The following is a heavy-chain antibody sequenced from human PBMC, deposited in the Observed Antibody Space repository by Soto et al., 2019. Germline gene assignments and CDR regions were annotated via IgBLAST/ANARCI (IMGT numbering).Heavy chain of an antibody. Sequence: SETLSLTCTVSGGSISSGGYYWSWIRQHPGKGLEWIGYIYYSGSTYYNPSLKSRVTISVDTSKNQFSLKLSSVTAADTAVYYCARRGGDYYGSGSYDNYYYYMDVWGKGTTVTVSS. D-gene: IGHD3-10*01. J-gene: IGHJ6*03. CDR2: IYYSGST. V-gene: IGHV4-31*03. CDR3: ARRGGDYYGSGSYDNYYYYMDV. CDR1: GGSISSGGYY.